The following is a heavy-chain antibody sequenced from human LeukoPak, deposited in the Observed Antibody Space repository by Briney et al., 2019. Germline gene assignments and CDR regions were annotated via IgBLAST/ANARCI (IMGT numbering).Heavy chain of an antibody. D-gene: IGHD4-11*01. CDR3: ARRLSMRDYPGAFDI. J-gene: IGHJ3*02. Sequence: LGESLKISCKGSGYSFTSYWIGWVRQMPGKGLEWMGIIYPGDSDTRYSPSFQGQVTISADKSISTAYLQWSSLKASDTAMYYCARRLSMRDYPGAFDIWGQGTMVTVPS. V-gene: IGHV5-51*01. CDR2: IYPGDSDT. CDR1: GYSFTSYW.